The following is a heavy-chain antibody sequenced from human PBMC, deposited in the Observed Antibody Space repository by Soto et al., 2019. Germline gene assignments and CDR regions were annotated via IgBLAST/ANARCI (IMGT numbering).Heavy chain of an antibody. Sequence: SLRLSCAASGLNFEKCSMNWVRQPPGKGPEWLASISPSSTYIRYADSVKGRFTISRDNARNSLSLQMMNLRADDTAIYYCATDTGDIEVVPATTWGQGTLVTVSS. V-gene: IGHV3-21*04. CDR3: ATDTGDIEVVPATT. J-gene: IGHJ4*02. CDR2: ISPSSTYI. CDR1: GLNFEKCS. D-gene: IGHD2-15*01.